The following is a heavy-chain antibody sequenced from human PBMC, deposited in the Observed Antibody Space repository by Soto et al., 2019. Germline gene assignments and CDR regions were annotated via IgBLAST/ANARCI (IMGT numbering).Heavy chain of an antibody. D-gene: IGHD2-15*01. CDR3: ARDPLHCSGGSCYSWGTQGFDY. Sequence: QVQLVQSGAEVKKPGSSVKVSCKASGGTFSSYAISWVRQAPGQGLEWMGGIIPIFGTANYAQKFQGRVTITADKSTRTADMELSSLRYEDTAVYYCARDPLHCSGGSCYSWGTQGFDYWGQGTLVTVSS. CDR1: GGTFSSYA. CDR2: IIPIFGTA. V-gene: IGHV1-69*06. J-gene: IGHJ4*02.